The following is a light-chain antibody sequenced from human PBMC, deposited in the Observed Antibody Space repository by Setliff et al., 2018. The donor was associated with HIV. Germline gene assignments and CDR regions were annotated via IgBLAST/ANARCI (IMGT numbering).Light chain of an antibody. Sequence: SYDLTQPPSVSVAPGKTARIACAGNSMGSKSVHWYKQEPGQAPVLVMYYDSVRPSGIPERFSGSKSGNTATLAITRVEAGDEADYYCQLLDTSTDHSCVFGTGTKVTVL. V-gene: IGLV3-21*04. J-gene: IGLJ1*01. CDR1: SMGSKS. CDR2: YDS. CDR3: QLLDTSTDHSCV.